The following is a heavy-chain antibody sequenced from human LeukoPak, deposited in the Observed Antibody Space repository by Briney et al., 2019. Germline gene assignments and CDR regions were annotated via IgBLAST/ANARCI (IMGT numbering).Heavy chain of an antibody. V-gene: IGHV4-34*01. CDR3: ARAFFGAAAGTLFDY. CDR2: INHSGST. Sequence: SETLSLTCAVYGGSFSGYYWSWIRQPPGKGLEWIGEINHSGSTNYIPSLKSRVTISVDTSKNQFSLKLSSVTAADTAVYYCARAFFGAAAGTLFDYWGQGTLVTVSS. J-gene: IGHJ4*02. CDR1: GGSFSGYY. D-gene: IGHD6-13*01.